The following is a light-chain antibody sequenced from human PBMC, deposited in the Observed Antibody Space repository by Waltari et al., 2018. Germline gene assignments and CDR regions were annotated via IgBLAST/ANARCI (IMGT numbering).Light chain of an antibody. V-gene: IGKV3-20*01. CDR2: GAS. CDR1: QSVSRW. J-gene: IGKJ1*01. Sequence: EIVLTLSPGTLSLSPGGSATLSCRASQSVSRWLAWYQQKPGQPPRLLIYGASSRATGIPDRFSGSGSGTDFSLTISRLEPEDSAVYYCQKYGTLPATFGQGTKVEVK. CDR3: QKYGTLPAT.